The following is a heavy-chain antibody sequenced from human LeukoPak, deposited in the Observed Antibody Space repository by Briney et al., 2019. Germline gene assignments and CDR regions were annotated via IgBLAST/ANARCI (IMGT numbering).Heavy chain of an antibody. J-gene: IGHJ4*02. CDR3: ARVSEVGARGNY. CDR1: GGSISSGSYY. D-gene: IGHD1-26*01. V-gene: IGHV4-61*02. CDR2: IYTSGST. Sequence: SETLSLTCTVSGGSISSGSYYWSWIRQPAGKGLEWIGRIYTSGSTNYNPSLKSRVTISVDTSKNQFSLKLSSVTAADTAVYYCARVSEVGARGNYWGQGTLVTVSS.